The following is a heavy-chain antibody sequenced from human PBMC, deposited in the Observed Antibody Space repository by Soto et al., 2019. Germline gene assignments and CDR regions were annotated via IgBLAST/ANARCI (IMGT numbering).Heavy chain of an antibody. V-gene: IGHV1-69*06. Sequence: QVQLVQSGAEVKKPGSSVKVSCKASGGTFSSYAISWVRQAPGQGLEWMGGIIPIFGTASYAQKFQGRVTITANKSTSTAYMELSSLRTEDTAVYYCATIVAKVNSFDYWGQGTLVTVFS. CDR3: ATIVAKVNSFDY. CDR1: GGTFSSYA. D-gene: IGHD1-20*01. J-gene: IGHJ4*02. CDR2: IIPIFGTA.